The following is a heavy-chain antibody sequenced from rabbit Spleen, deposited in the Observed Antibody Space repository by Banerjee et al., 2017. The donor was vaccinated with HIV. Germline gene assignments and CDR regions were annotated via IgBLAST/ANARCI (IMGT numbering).Heavy chain of an antibody. CDR1: GSDISSYW. CDR3: ARFYAGYGDFGYAAM. V-gene: IGHV1S45*01. CDR2: IGAGSGTT. Sequence: QEQLEESGGDLVKPGGTLTLTCTASGSDISSYWMCWVRQAPGKGPEWIGCIGAGSGTTYYASWAKGRFTISKTSSTTVTLQMTSLTAADTATYFCARFYAGYGDFGYAAMWGQGTLVTVS. J-gene: IGHJ3*01. D-gene: IGHD7-1*01.